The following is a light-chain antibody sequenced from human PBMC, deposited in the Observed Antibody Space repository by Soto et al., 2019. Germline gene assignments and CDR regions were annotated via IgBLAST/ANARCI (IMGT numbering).Light chain of an antibody. CDR2: AAS. CDR1: QDVSRF. V-gene: IGKV1-9*01. CDR3: QQLNSYVFT. J-gene: IGKJ3*01. Sequence: DIQLTQSPSFLSASVGDRVTISCRASQDVSRFLDWYQQKPGKAPNLLIYAASTLQSGVPSRFSGSGSGTEFLLTISSLQPEDFATYYCQQLNSYVFTFGPGTKVDIK.